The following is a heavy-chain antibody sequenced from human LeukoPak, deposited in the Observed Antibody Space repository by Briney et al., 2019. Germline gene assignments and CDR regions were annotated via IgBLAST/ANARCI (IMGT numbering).Heavy chain of an antibody. Sequence: GGSLRLSCAASGFTFSSYAMHWVRQAPGKGLEWVAVISYDGSNKYYADSVKGRFTISRENSKNTLYLQMNSLRAEDTAVYYCAHTDSYYFDSGMVSWGQGALVTVSS. CDR3: AHTDSYYFDSGMVS. J-gene: IGHJ5*02. V-gene: IGHV3-30-3*01. CDR1: GFTFSSYA. D-gene: IGHD3-22*01. CDR2: ISYDGSNK.